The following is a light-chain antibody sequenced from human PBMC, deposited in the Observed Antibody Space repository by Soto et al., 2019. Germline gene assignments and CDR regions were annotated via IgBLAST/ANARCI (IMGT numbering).Light chain of an antibody. CDR3: YSYAASYPVV. J-gene: IGLJ2*01. Sequence: QSALTQPRSVSGSPGQSVAISCTGTSSDVGGYNYVSWYQQHPGKAPKLMIYDVSKRPSGVPDRFSGSKSGNTASLTISGLQAEDEADYYCYSYAASYPVVFGGGTKVTVL. CDR1: SSDVGGYNY. V-gene: IGLV2-11*01. CDR2: DVS.